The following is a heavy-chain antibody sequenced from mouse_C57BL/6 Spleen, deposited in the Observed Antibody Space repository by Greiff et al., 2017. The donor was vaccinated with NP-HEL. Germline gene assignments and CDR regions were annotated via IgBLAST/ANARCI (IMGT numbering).Heavy chain of an antibody. D-gene: IGHD1-1*01. V-gene: IGHV5-2*01. CDR1: EYEFPSHD. Sequence: EVQLVESGGGLVQPGESLKLSCESNEYEFPSHDMSWVRKTPEKRLELVAAINSDGGSTYYPDTMERRFIISRDNTKKTLYLQMSSLRSEDTALYYCARRPTTVVARSYWYFDVWGTGTTVTVSS. CDR2: INSDGGST. J-gene: IGHJ1*03. CDR3: ARRPTTVVARSYWYFDV.